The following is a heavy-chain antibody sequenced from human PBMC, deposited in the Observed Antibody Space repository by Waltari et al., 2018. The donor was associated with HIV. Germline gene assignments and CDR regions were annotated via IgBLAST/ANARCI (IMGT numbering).Heavy chain of an antibody. CDR1: GFTFSSYW. D-gene: IGHD5-18*01. CDR2: IKQDGSEK. Sequence: EVQLVESGGGLVQPGGSLRLSCAASGFTFSSYWMSWVRQAPGKGVVWGANIKQDGSEKYYVDSGKGRFTISRDNAKNSLYLQMNSLRAEDTAVYYCARDLGYSYGYVSDYWGQGTLVTVSS. J-gene: IGHJ4*02. V-gene: IGHV3-7*01. CDR3: ARDLGYSYGYVSDY.